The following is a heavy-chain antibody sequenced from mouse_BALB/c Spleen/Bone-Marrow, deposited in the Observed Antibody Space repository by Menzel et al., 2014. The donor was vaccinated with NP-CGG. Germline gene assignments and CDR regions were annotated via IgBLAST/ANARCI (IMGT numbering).Heavy chain of an antibody. Sequence: VQLQQSGPELVKPGASMNISCKASGYSFTGYTMNWVKQSHGKNLEWIGLINPDNGDTSCNQKFKGKATLTIDKSSSTAYMAHLSLTSEDSAVYYCARYYRYDFDYWGQGTTLTVSS. CDR3: ARYYRYDFDY. CDR2: INPDNGDT. J-gene: IGHJ2*01. D-gene: IGHD2-14*01. V-gene: IGHV1-18*01. CDR1: GYSFTGYT.